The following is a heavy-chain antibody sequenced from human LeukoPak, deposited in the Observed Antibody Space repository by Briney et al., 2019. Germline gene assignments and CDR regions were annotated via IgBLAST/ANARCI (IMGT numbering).Heavy chain of an antibody. CDR2: ISGSGGST. Sequence: GGSLRLSCAASGFTFSSYWMSWVRQAPGKGLEWVSAISGSGGSTYYADSVKGRFTISRDNSKNTLYLQMNSLRAEDTAVYYCAKDLQGYYDSSGYYGYWGQGTLVTVSS. J-gene: IGHJ4*02. V-gene: IGHV3-23*01. D-gene: IGHD3-22*01. CDR1: GFTFSSYW. CDR3: AKDLQGYYDSSGYYGY.